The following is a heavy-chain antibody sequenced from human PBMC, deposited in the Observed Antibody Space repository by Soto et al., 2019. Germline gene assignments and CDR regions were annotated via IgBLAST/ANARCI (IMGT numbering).Heavy chain of an antibody. Sequence: RLSCAASGFTFSSYAMHWVRQAPGKGLEWVAVISYDGSNKYYADSVKGRFTISRDNSKNTLYLQMNSLRAEDTAVYYCARELSSSWSARYYYGMDVWGQGTTVTVSS. CDR1: GFTFSSYA. D-gene: IGHD6-13*01. J-gene: IGHJ6*02. CDR2: ISYDGSNK. CDR3: ARELSSSWSARYYYGMDV. V-gene: IGHV3-30-3*01.